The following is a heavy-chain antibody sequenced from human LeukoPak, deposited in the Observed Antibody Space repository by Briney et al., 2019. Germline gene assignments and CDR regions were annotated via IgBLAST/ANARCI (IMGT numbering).Heavy chain of an antibody. Sequence: ASVKVSCKASGYTFTGYYMHWVRQAPGQGLEWMGWINPNSGGTNYAQKFQGRVTMTRDTSISTAYMELSRLRSDDTAVYYCARGSAPYSSSSGLFDYWGQGTLVNVSS. D-gene: IGHD6-6*01. J-gene: IGHJ4*02. CDR3: ARGSAPYSSSSGLFDY. V-gene: IGHV1-2*02. CDR2: INPNSGGT. CDR1: GYTFTGYY.